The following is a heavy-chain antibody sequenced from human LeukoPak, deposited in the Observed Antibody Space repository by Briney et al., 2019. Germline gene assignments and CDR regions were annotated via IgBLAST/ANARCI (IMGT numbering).Heavy chain of an antibody. CDR2: IYHSGST. D-gene: IGHD5-12*01. V-gene: IGHV4-38-2*01. Sequence: SETLSLTCAVSGYSISSGYYWGWIRQPPGKGLEWIGSIYHSGSTYYNPSLKSRVTISVDTSKNQFSLKLSSVTAADTAVYYCARHETTPIGYSAVDIWGQGTMVTVSS. J-gene: IGHJ3*02. CDR1: GYSISSGYY. CDR3: ARHETTPIGYSAVDI.